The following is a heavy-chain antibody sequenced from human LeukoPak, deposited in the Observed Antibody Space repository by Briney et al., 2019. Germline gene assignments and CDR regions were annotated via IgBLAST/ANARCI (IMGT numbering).Heavy chain of an antibody. V-gene: IGHV4-4*02. J-gene: IGHJ4*02. CDR2: IRHSGST. D-gene: IGHD1-14*01. CDR1: GDSISDSDW. Sequence: SGTLSLTCAVSGDSISDSDWWTWVRQPPGKGLEWIGEIRHSGSTNYSPSLKSRVTISIDKSKNQLSLNLSSVTAADTANYFCARAGIPWNPADCWGQGTLVIVSS. CDR3: ARAGIPWNPADC.